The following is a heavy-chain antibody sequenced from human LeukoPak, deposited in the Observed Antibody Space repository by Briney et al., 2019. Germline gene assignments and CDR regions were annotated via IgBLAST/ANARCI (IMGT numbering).Heavy chain of an antibody. CDR1: GYTFTSYY. CDR2: INPSGGST. V-gene: IGHV1-46*01. Sequence: ASVKVSCKASGYTFTSYYMHWVRQAPGRGLEWMGIINPSGGSTSYAQKFQGRVTMTRDTSTSTVYMELSSLRSEDTAVYYCARASPLDYDFWSGYYHYYFDYWGQGILVTVSS. J-gene: IGHJ4*02. D-gene: IGHD3-3*01. CDR3: ARASPLDYDFWSGYYHYYFDY.